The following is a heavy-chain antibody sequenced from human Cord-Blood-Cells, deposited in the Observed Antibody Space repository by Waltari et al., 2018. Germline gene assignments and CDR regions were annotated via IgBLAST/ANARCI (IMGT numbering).Heavy chain of an antibody. Sequence: EVQLVESGGGLVKPGGSLRLSCAASGFTFSNAWMSWVRQAPGKGLEGVGRIKSKTDGGTTDYAAPVKGRFTISRDDSKNTLYLQMNSLKTEDTAVYYCTTGSLSARLWYYYYGMDVWGQGTTVTVSS. CDR1: GFTFSNAW. J-gene: IGHJ6*02. CDR2: IKSKTDGGTT. D-gene: IGHD6-6*01. CDR3: TTGSLSARLWYYYYGMDV. V-gene: IGHV3-15*01.